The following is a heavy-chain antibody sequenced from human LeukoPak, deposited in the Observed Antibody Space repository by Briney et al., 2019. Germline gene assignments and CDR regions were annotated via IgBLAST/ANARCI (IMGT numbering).Heavy chain of an antibody. CDR3: GGGGQEGYAFYT. D-gene: IGHD3-16*01. J-gene: IGHJ3*02. V-gene: IGHV1-8*03. CDR2: INPKSGNT. CDR1: GYTFTSYE. Sequence: SVNAACKAVGYTFTSYEASWDRQATGQGLGWIGWINPKSGNTSYAQKFQGRVTIPRNTPINTTYSGGASLRSERTAVTDRGGGGQEGYAFYTWGARTLVTVSS.